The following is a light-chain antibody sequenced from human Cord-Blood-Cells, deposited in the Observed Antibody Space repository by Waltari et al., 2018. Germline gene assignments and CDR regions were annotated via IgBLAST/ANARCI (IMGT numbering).Light chain of an antibody. J-gene: IGKJ2*01. CDR3: QQYNSYS. CDR2: DAS. CDR1: QSISSW. V-gene: IGKV1-5*01. Sequence: DIQMTQSPSTLYASVGDRVTITCRASQSISSWLGWYQQKPGKTPKLLIYDASSLESGVPSRFSGSGSGTEFTLTISSLQPDDFATYYCQQYNSYSFGQGTKLEIK.